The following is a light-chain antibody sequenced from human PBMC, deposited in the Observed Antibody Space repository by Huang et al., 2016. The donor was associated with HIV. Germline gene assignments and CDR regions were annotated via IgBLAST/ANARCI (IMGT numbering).Light chain of an antibody. Sequence: DIVMTQSPLSLPVTPGEPASISCRSSQSLLHSNGYNYLDWYLQKPGQSPQLLIYLGANRASGVPDRFSGSGSGTDFTLKISRVEAEDVGVYYCMQALPLCTFGQGTKLEIK. V-gene: IGKV2-28*01. CDR1: QSLLHSNGYNY. J-gene: IGKJ2*02. CDR3: MQALPLCT. CDR2: LGA.